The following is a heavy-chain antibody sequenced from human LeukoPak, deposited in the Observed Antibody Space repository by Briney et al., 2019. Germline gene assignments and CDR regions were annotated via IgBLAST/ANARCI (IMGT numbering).Heavy chain of an antibody. CDR1: GYTFTNYW. D-gene: IGHD3-10*01. Sequence: GESLKISCKASGYTFTNYWIGWVRQMPGKGLEWMGIIYPGDSDTRYGPSFQGQVTISADKSISTTYLQWSSLKASDSAMYYCAASTYGSGSYVGFDSWGQGTLVTVSS. CDR3: AASTYGSGSYVGFDS. CDR2: IYPGDSDT. V-gene: IGHV5-51*01. J-gene: IGHJ4*02.